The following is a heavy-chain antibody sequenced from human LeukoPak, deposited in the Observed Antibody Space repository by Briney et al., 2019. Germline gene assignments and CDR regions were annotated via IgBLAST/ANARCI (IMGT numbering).Heavy chain of an antibody. J-gene: IGHJ6*02. CDR1: GFTFSDYY. V-gene: IGHV3-11*01. CDR2: ISGSGSAI. CDR3: AEDMGGGHGMDV. D-gene: IGHD3-16*01. Sequence: GGSLRLSCAASGFTFSDYYMSWIRQAPGKGLEWFSHISGSGSAIYYADSVKGRFTISRDNAKNSLYLQMNSLRAEDKALYYCAEDMGGGHGMDVWDQGTTVTVSS.